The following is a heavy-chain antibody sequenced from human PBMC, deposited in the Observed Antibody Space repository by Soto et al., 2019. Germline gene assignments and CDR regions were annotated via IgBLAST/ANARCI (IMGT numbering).Heavy chain of an antibody. Sequence: VQLVESGGGLVHPGRSRRLSCAASGFIFSTYGMHWVRQAPGKGLEWLSIISYDGNNKYYADSVKGRFTISRDNSRNTLWLQMDSLRTEDTAVYYCVKDRRLTTIATFGYWGQGTLVTVSS. CDR2: ISYDGNNK. CDR3: VKDRRLTTIATFGY. D-gene: IGHD1-26*01. V-gene: IGHV3-30*18. CDR1: GFIFSTYG. J-gene: IGHJ4*02.